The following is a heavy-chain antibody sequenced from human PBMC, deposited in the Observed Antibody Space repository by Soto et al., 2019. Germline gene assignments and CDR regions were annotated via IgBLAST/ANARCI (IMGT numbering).Heavy chain of an antibody. J-gene: IGHJ5*02. CDR3: AKAYSNSWPNDWFDP. D-gene: IGHD6-13*01. CDR2: ITGSGAGS. CDR1: GFTFSSYA. Sequence: EVQLLESGGGWLQPGGSLRFSCAASGFTFSSYAMNWVRQAPGKGLEWVSGITGSGAGSYYSDSVKGRFTISRDNSKNTLYLQMNSLRAEDTAVYYCAKAYSNSWPNDWFDPWGQGTLVTVSS. V-gene: IGHV3-23*01.